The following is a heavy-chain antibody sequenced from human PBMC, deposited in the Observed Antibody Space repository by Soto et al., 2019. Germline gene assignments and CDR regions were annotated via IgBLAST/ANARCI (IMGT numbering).Heavy chain of an antibody. Sequence: GASVKVSCKASGYTFTSYGISWVRQAPGQGLEWMGWISAYNGNTNYAQKLQGRVTMTTDTSTSTAYMELRSLRSDDTAVYYCARAATPPRSSIAAAGGDYWGQGTLVTVSS. V-gene: IGHV1-18*04. CDR1: GYTFTSYG. CDR2: ISAYNGNT. CDR3: ARAATPPRSSIAAAGGDY. D-gene: IGHD6-13*01. J-gene: IGHJ4*02.